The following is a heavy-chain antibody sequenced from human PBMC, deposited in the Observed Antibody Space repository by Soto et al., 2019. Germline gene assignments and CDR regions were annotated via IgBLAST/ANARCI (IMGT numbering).Heavy chain of an antibody. J-gene: IGHJ4*02. D-gene: IGHD2-15*01. CDR3: AVSPGYCSGGSCYNRFDY. V-gene: IGHV1-69*01. CDR1: GGTFSSYA. CDR2: IIPIFGTA. Sequence: QVQLVQSGAEVKKPGSSVKVSCKASGGTFSSYAISWVRQAPGQGLEWIGGIIPIFGTANYAQKFQGRVTITADESTSTAYMELSSLRSEDTAVYYCAVSPGYCSGGSCYNRFDYWGQGTLVTVSS.